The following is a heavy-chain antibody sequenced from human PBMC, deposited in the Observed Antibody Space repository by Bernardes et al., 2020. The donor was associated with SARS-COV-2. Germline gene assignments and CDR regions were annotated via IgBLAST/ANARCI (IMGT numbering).Heavy chain of an antibody. CDR1: GFTVSSNY. D-gene: IGHD6-19*01. CDR2: IYSGGST. J-gene: IGHJ4*02. CDR3: ARQGYSSGWYEEY. Sequence: GGSLRLSCAASGFTVSSNYMSWVRQAPGKGLEWVSVIYSGGSTYYADSVKGRFTISRDNSKNTLYLQMNSLRAEDTAVYYCARQGYSSGWYEEYWGQGTLVTVSS. V-gene: IGHV3-53*01.